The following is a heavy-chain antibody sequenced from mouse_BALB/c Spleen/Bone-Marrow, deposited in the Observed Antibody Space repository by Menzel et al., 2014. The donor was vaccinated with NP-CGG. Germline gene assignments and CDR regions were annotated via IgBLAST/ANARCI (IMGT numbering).Heavy chain of an antibody. CDR2: IFPGDSTT. J-gene: IGHJ1*01. D-gene: IGHD1-2*01. V-gene: IGHV1S56*01. CDR3: VRSRLRDWYFDV. Sequence: VQLQQSGVELVKPGASVKLSCKASGNTFTSYDINWVRQRPEQGLEWIGWIFPGDSTTKYNEKFKGKATLTTDKSSSTVHTQLSRLTSEDSAVYFCVRSRLRDWYFDVWGAGTTVTISS. CDR1: GNTFTSYD.